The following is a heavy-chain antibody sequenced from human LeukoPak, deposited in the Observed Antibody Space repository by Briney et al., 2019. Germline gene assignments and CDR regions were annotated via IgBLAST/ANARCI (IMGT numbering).Heavy chain of an antibody. CDR3: ARDFTYYDFWSGYYWHYFDY. Sequence: EASVKVSCKASGYTFTSYGISWVRQAPGQGLEWMGWISAYNGNTNYAQKLQGRVTMTTDTSTSTAYMELRSLRSDDTAVYYCARDFTYYDFWSGYYWHYFDYWGQGTLVTVSS. CDR1: GYTFTSYG. V-gene: IGHV1-18*01. J-gene: IGHJ4*02. D-gene: IGHD3-3*01. CDR2: ISAYNGNT.